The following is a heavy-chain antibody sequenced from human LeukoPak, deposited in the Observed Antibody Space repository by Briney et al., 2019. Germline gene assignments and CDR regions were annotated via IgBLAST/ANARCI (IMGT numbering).Heavy chain of an antibody. V-gene: IGHV3-21*01. J-gene: IGHJ4*02. Sequence: TGGSLRLSCAASGLVFSTYTMSWVRQAPGKGLEWVSSTTPSTDSTNYADSVQGRFTISRDNAKKSAYLQMNSLRVEDTAVYFCVGNQDFWSGYHAFEYWGQGILVTVSS. CDR3: VGNQDFWSGYHAFEY. D-gene: IGHD3-3*01. CDR2: TTPSTDST. CDR1: GLVFSTYT.